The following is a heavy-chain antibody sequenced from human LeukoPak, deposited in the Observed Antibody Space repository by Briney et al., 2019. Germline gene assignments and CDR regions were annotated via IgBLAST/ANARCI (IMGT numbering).Heavy chain of an antibody. Sequence: ASGKVSCKVSGYTLTELSMHWVRQAPGKGLEWMGGFDPEDGETIYAQKFQGRVTMTEDTSTDTAYMELSSLRSQDTAVYYCAIGYCGGGCYPYYYYDYMDVWGKGTTVTVSS. CDR1: GYTLTELS. CDR2: FDPEDGET. J-gene: IGHJ6*03. CDR3: AIGYCGGGCYPYYYYDYMDV. D-gene: IGHD2-21*01. V-gene: IGHV1-24*01.